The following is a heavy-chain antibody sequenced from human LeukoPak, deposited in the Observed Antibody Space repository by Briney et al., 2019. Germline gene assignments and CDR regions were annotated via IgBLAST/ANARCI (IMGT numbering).Heavy chain of an antibody. CDR3: ARGRLGDS. D-gene: IGHD4-11*01. CDR2: IKEDGSEK. J-gene: IGHJ4*02. CDR1: GFTFSSYA. V-gene: IGHV3-7*01. Sequence: GGSLRLSCAASGFTFSSYALSWVRQAPGKGLEWVANIKEDGSEKYYVDSVKGRFTISRDNAKNSLYLLINSLRAEDTAVYYCARGRLGDSWGQGTLVTVSS.